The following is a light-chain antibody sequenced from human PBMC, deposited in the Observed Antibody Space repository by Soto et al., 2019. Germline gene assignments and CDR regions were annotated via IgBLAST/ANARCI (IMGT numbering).Light chain of an antibody. J-gene: IGLJ1*01. CDR2: EVS. CDR3: CSYAGSSTQSYV. Sequence: QSVLTQPASVSGSPGQSITISCTGTNSDVGSYNLVSWYQQHPGKAPKFIIYEVSERPLGVSDRFSGSKSGNTASLMISGLQAEDEADYYCCSYAGSSTQSYVFGSGTKVTVL. CDR1: NSDVGSYNL. V-gene: IGLV2-23*02.